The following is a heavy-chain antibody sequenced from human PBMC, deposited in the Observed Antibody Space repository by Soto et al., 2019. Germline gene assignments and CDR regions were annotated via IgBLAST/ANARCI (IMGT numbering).Heavy chain of an antibody. CDR3: TTDNCSGGRCTVWEV. CDR2: IKSKTDGGTT. D-gene: IGHD2-15*01. CDR1: RFTFSNAW. Sequence: EVQLVESGGGLVKPGGSLRLSCAASRFTFSNAWMSWGRQAPGKGLEWVGRIKSKTDGGTTDYAAPVKGRFSISRDDSKNMLFLQMDSLKTEDTVVYYCTTDNCSGGRCTVWEVWGKGTTVTVTS. V-gene: IGHV3-15*01. J-gene: IGHJ6*04.